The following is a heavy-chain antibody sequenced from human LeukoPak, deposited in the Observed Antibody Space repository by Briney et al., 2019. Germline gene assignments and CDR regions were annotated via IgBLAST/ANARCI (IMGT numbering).Heavy chain of an antibody. CDR2: INPSGGST. D-gene: IGHD4-17*01. CDR3: AREEGGYGDYN. V-gene: IGHV1-46*01. J-gene: IGHJ4*02. CDR1: GGTFSSYA. Sequence: ASVKVSCKASGGTFSSYAISWVRQAPGQGLEWMGIINPSGGSTSYAQKFQGRVTMTRDTSTSTVYMELSSLRSEDTAVYYCAREEGGYGDYNWGQGTLVTVSS.